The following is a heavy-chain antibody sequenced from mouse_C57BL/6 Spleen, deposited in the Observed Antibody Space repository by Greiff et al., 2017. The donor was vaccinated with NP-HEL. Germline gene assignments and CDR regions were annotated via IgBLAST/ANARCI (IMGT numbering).Heavy chain of an antibody. CDR3: ASHGQLRLRGAMDY. CDR1: GFSLTSYG. V-gene: IGHV2-2*01. J-gene: IGHJ4*01. D-gene: IGHD3-2*02. CDR2: IWSGGST. Sequence: VQLKESGPGLVQPSQSLSITCTVSGFSLTSYGVHWVRQSPGKGLEWLGVIWSGGSTDYNAAFISRLSISKDNSKSQVFFKMNSLQADDTAIYYCASHGQLRLRGAMDYWGQGTSVTVSS.